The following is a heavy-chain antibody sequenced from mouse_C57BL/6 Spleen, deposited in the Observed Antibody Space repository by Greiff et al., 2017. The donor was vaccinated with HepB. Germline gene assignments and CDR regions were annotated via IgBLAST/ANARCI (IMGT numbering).Heavy chain of an antibody. CDR1: GYTFTSYW. CDR2: IYPGSGST. J-gene: IGHJ1*03. D-gene: IGHD1-1*01. CDR3: ARSFITTVVAYWYFDV. Sequence: QVQLQQPGAELVKPGASVKMSCKASGYTFTSYWITWVKQRPGQGLEWIGDIYPGSGSTHYNEKFKSKATLTVDTSSSTAYMQLSSLTSEDSAVYYCARSFITTVVAYWYFDVWGTGTTVTVSS. V-gene: IGHV1-55*01.